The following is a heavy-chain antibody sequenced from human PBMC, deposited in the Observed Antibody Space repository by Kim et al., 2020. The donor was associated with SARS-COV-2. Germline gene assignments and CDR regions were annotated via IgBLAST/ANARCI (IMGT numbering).Heavy chain of an antibody. CDR3: ALYGGSWPKYYFDY. V-gene: IGHV1-3*01. CDR2: INAGNGNT. CDR1: GYTFTSYA. D-gene: IGHD2-15*01. J-gene: IGHJ4*02. Sequence: ASVKVSCKASGYTFTSYAMHWVRQAPGQRLEWMGWINAGNGNTKYSQKFQGRVTITRDTSASTAYMELSSLRSEDTAVYYCALYGGSWPKYYFDYWGQGTLVTVSS.